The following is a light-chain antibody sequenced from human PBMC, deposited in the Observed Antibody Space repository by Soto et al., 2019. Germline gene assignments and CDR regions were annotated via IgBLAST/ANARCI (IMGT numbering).Light chain of an antibody. CDR1: QTLRSN. CDR3: HQYNNSRPHT. CDR2: AAS. Sequence: EIVMTQSPATLSVSPGETATLSCRASQTLRSNLAWYQQKPGQAPRLLIYAASTRATGIPARFSGSGSGTEFTLTISNLQSEDFAVYFYHQYNNSRPHTFGQGTKLEIK. V-gene: IGKV3-15*01. J-gene: IGKJ2*01.